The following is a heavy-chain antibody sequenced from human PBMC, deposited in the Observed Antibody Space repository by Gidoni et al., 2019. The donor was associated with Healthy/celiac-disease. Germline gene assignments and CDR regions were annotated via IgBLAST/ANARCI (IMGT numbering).Heavy chain of an antibody. D-gene: IGHD2-2*01. V-gene: IGHV1-69*09. CDR3: ARLDYCSSTSCYFNWFDP. Sequence: QVQLVQSGAEVKKPGSSLKVSCKASGGTFSSYAISWVRQAPGQGLEWMGRIIPILGIANYAQKFQGRVTITADKSTSTAYMELSSLRSEDTAVYYCARLDYCSSTSCYFNWFDPWGQGTLVTVSS. J-gene: IGHJ5*02. CDR1: GGTFSSYA. CDR2: IIPILGIA.